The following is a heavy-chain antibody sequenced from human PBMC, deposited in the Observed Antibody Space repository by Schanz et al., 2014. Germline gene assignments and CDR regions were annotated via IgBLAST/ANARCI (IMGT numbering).Heavy chain of an antibody. Sequence: EVQLVASGGGLVQPGGSLRLSCAASGFAVDNYYMSCVRQAPGRGLEWVSSINTGGDSTYYADSVKGRFTISRDNSRDTVYLQMNSLRADDTAMYYCARWFLIRGVILDSCGQGTLVTVSS. V-gene: IGHV3-53*01. CDR3: ARWFLIRGVILDS. D-gene: IGHD3-10*01. J-gene: IGHJ4*02. CDR2: INTGGDST. CDR1: GFAVDNYY.